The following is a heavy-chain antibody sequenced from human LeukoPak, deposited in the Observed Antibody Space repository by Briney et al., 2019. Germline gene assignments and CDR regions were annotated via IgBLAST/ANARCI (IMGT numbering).Heavy chain of an antibody. CDR1: GFTFSDYY. V-gene: IGHV3-11*06. J-gene: IGHJ4*02. D-gene: IGHD1-26*01. CDR2: ISSSSRYI. CDR3: ARDLSVGSKPDLGFDY. Sequence: AGGSLRLSCAASGFTFSDYYMSWIRQAPGKGLEWVSSISSSSRYIYYTDSVKGRFTISRDNAKNSLYLQMNSLRAEDTAVYYCARDLSVGSKPDLGFDYWGQGTPVTVSS.